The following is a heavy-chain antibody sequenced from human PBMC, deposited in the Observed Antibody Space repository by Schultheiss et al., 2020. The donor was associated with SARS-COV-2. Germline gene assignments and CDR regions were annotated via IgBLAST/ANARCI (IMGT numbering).Heavy chain of an antibody. J-gene: IGHJ4*02. CDR2: IYYSGST. CDR1: GGSISSSSYY. Sequence: SETLSLTCTVSGGSISSSSYYWGWIRQPPGKGLEWIGSIYYSGSTYYNPSLKSRVTISVDTSKNQFSLKLSSVTAADTAVYYCARPSITGTTPVDYWGQGTLVTVSS. V-gene: IGHV4-39*01. D-gene: IGHD1-7*01. CDR3: ARPSITGTTPVDY.